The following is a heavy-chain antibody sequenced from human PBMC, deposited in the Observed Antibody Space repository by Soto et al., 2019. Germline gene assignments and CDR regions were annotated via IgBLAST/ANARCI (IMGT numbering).Heavy chain of an antibody. J-gene: IGHJ4*02. Sequence: SVKVSCKASGGTFSSDSFNWVRQAPGQGLEWMGGIIPMFDTPIYAQKFQDRVTITADESTSTAYMQLSSLRSGDTAVYYCARSGGLARDFNYWGQGSLVTVSS. D-gene: IGHD2-15*01. CDR3: ARSGGLARDFNY. CDR2: IIPMFDTP. CDR1: GGTFSSDS. V-gene: IGHV1-69*13.